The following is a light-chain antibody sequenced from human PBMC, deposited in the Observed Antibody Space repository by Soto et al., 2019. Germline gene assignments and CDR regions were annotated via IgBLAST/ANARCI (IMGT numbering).Light chain of an antibody. CDR2: KAS. CDR1: QVISSW. V-gene: IGKV1-12*01. CDR3: NQASSFPLS. J-gene: IGKJ4*01. Sequence: DIHMTPSPSSVSASVGETVTVSCLASQVISSWLAWYQQKPGRAPNLLIYKASTLQTGVPSRFSGSGSGTDFTLTITNLQTEDFATYYCNQASSFPLSFGRGTKVDIK.